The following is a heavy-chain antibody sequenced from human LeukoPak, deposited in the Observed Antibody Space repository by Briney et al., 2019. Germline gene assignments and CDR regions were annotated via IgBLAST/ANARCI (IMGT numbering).Heavy chain of an antibody. CDR1: GFSFSSYA. CDR3: AKVQMGIGVDY. D-gene: IGHD3-10*01. J-gene: IGHJ4*02. CDR2: ISDGGGRT. V-gene: IGHV3-23*01. Sequence: GGSLRLSCAASGFSFSSYAVSWVRQAPGKGLEWVSGISDGGGRTYYADSVKGRFTISRDDSKNTLYLQMNSLRAEDTAVYYCAKVQMGIGVDYWGQGTLVTVSS.